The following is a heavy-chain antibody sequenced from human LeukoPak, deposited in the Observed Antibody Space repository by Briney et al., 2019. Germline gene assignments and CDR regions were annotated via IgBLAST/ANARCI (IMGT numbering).Heavy chain of an antibody. Sequence: PSETLSLTCTVSGGSISSGDYYWSWIRQPPGKGLEWIGYMYYSGSTYYNPSLKSRATISVDTPKNQFSLKLTSVTAAGTGVYYCARPYYYDSRIDPWGQGTLVTVSS. V-gene: IGHV4-30-4*01. D-gene: IGHD3-22*01. CDR2: MYYSGST. CDR3: ARPYYYDSRIDP. CDR1: GGSISSGDYY. J-gene: IGHJ5*02.